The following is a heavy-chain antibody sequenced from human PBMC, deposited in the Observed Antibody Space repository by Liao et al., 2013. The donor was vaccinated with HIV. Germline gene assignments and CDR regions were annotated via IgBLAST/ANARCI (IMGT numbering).Heavy chain of an antibody. CDR3: ARGPYDRGTYYYYYMDV. CDR2: IYTSGNT. D-gene: IGHD3-22*01. Sequence: QVLLQESGPGLVNPSQTLSLTCTVSDDSIDNDLYYWSWIRQPAGRGLEWIGRIYTSGNTNYNPSLKSRVTMSVDTSKNQFSLKLTSVTAADTAVYYCARGPYDRGTYYYYYMDVWGKGTTVTVSS. CDR1: DDSIDNDLYY. J-gene: IGHJ6*03. V-gene: IGHV4-61*02.